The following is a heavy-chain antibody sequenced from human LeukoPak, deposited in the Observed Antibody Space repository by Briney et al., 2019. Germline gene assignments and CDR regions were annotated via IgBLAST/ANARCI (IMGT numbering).Heavy chain of an antibody. V-gene: IGHV4-59*08. CDR2: TGST. J-gene: IGHJ4*02. D-gene: IGHD5-24*01. Sequence: SETLSLTCTVSGGSISSYYWGWIRQPPGKGLEWIGYTGSTNYNPSLKSRVTKSLDTSKNQFSLNLSSVTAADTAVYYCARRAAMATIDYWGQGTLVTVSS. CDR3: ARRAAMATIDY. CDR1: GGSISSYY.